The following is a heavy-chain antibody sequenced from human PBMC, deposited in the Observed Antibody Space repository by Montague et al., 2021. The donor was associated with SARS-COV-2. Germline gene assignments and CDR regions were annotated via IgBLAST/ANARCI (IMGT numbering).Heavy chain of an antibody. CDR3: ATSSSRSYYVGLDY. Sequence: SETLSLTCALYGGSFSGFQWSWIRQSPGKGLEWIGEINQSGSTNYNVSLKSRLTMSQDTSKNQVSLKLSSVTAADTAVYYCATSSSRSYYVGLDYWGQGTLVTVTS. J-gene: IGHJ4*02. CDR1: GGSFSGFQ. D-gene: IGHD3-10*01. CDR2: INQSGST. V-gene: IGHV4-34*01.